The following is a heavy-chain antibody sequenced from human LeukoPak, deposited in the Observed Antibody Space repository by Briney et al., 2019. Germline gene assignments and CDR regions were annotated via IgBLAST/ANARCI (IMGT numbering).Heavy chain of an antibody. V-gene: IGHV3-53*01. Sequence: GSLRLSCAASGFTVRSIYMSWVRQAPGKGLEWVSVIYSGGSTYYADSVKGRFTISRDNSKNTLYLQMNSLRAEDTAVYYCARSRVWRGPAAFDYWGQGTLVTVSS. CDR2: IYSGGST. J-gene: IGHJ4*02. CDR3: ARSRVWRGPAAFDY. D-gene: IGHD2-2*01. CDR1: GFTVRSIY.